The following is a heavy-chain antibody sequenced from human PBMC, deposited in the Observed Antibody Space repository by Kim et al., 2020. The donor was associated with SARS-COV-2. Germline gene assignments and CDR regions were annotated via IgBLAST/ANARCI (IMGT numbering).Heavy chain of an antibody. CDR2: ICYSGST. V-gene: IGHV4-31*03. J-gene: IGHJ3*02. CDR3: ARDSINYDILTGYSPGRAFDN. D-gene: IGHD3-9*01. CDR1: GGSISSGGYY. Sequence: SETLSLTCTVSGGSISSGGYYWSWIRQHPGKGLEWIGYICYSGSTYYNPSLKSRVTISVDTSKNQFSLKLSSVTAADTAVYYCARDSINYDILTGYSPGRAFDNWGQGPMVTVSS.